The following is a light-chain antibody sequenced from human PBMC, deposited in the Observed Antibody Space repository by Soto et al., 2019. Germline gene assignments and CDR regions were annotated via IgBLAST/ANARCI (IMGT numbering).Light chain of an antibody. CDR2: DSN. V-gene: IGLV1-40*01. Sequence: QSVLTQPPSVSGSPGQRVIISCTGSSSSIGAGRDVHWYRQFPGEAPKFLISDSNHRPSGVPDRFSVSKSGASASLAITGLRPAEEGDDFCQTSCTSLSGLYVFGTGTKLTVL. CDR3: QTSCTSLSGLYV. CDR1: SSSIGAGRD. J-gene: IGLJ1*01.